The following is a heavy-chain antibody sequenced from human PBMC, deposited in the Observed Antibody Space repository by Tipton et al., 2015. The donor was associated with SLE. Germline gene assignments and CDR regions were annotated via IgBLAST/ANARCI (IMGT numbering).Heavy chain of an antibody. V-gene: IGHV3-9*03. D-gene: IGHD1-26*01. Sequence: SLRLSCAASGFTFDNYAMHWVRQAPGKGLEWVSGISWNSGTIDYADSVKGRFTISRDNAKNSLYRQMNSLRAEDMALYYCSKDIWSGVTKAFGAFDIWGQGTMVTVSS. CDR1: GFTFDNYA. CDR2: ISWNSGTI. J-gene: IGHJ3*02. CDR3: SKDIWSGVTKAFGAFDI.